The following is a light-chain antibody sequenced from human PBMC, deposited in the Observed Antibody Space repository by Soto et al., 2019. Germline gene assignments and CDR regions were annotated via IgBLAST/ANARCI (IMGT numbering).Light chain of an antibody. J-gene: IGKJ4*01. Sequence: EIVLTQSPGTLSLSPGERATLSCRASQSVSSSYLAWYQQKPCQAPRLLIYGASSRDTGIPDRFSGSGSGTDFTLTISRLGPEDFAVYYCQQYGSSLLTFGGGTKVEIK. CDR3: QQYGSSLLT. CDR2: GAS. V-gene: IGKV3-20*01. CDR1: QSVSSSY.